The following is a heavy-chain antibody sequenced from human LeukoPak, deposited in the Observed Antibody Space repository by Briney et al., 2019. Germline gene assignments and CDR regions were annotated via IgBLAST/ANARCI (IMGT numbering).Heavy chain of an antibody. Sequence: SETLSLTCTVSGGSMSSGTYYWSWLRQPAGKGLEYLGRIFSSGNNNYNPSLKSRATMSTDTSKNQFSLNLTSVTAADTAVYYCASFCASTTCYNDGTNFAFWGQGTLVTVSS. CDR2: IFSSGNN. J-gene: IGHJ4*02. V-gene: IGHV4-61*02. CDR1: GGSMSSGTYY. CDR3: ASFCASTTCYNDGTNFAF. D-gene: IGHD2-2*01.